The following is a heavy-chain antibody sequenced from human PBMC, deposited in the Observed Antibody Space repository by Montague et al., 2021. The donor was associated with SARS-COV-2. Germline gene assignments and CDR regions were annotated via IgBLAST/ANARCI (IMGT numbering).Heavy chain of an antibody. CDR1: GGSISSGGYY. CDR3: ARARITMIVVVNAFDI. Sequence: SQTLSLTCTVSGGSISSGGYYWSWIRQHPGKGLEWIGCIYYSGSTYYNPSLKSRVTLSVDTSKNQFSLKLSSVTAADTAVYYCARARITMIVVVNAFDIWGQGTLVTVSS. V-gene: IGHV4-31*03. CDR2: IYYSGST. J-gene: IGHJ3*02. D-gene: IGHD3-22*01.